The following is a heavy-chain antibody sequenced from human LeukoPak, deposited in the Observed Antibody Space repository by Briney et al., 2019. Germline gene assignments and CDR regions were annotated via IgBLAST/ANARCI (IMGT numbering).Heavy chain of an antibody. CDR3: ARALPTSYLDY. Sequence: ASVKVSCKASGYTFTSYDINWVRQATGQGLEWMGWMNPNSGNTGYAQKFQGRVTMTRDTSTSTVYMELSSLRSEDTAVYYCARALPTSYLDYWGQGTLVTVSS. V-gene: IGHV1-8*02. J-gene: IGHJ4*02. CDR2: MNPNSGNT. CDR1: GYTFTSYD.